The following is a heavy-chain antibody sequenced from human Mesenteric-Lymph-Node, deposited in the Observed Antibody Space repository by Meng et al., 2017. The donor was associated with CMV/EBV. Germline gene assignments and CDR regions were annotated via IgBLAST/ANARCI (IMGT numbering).Heavy chain of an antibody. CDR1: GFIFRKYG. CDR3: AFGYSSSWYVGFDY. J-gene: IGHJ4*02. CDR2: IWYDGSNE. D-gene: IGHD6-13*01. V-gene: IGHV3-33*01. Sequence: SGFIFRKYGMHWVRQAPGKGLEWVALIWYDGSNEYYADSVKGRFIISRDNSKNTLYLHMNSLRAEDTATYYCAFGYSSSWYVGFDYWGQGTLVTVSS.